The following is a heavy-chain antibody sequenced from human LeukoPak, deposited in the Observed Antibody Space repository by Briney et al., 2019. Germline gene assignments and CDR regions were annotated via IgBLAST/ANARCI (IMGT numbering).Heavy chain of an antibody. D-gene: IGHD6-6*01. CDR2: INPTRGGT. J-gene: IGHJ4*02. V-gene: IGHV1-2*02. CDR3: ASSSSSFDN. Sequence: ASLKVSCKASGYTFTGYYMHWVRQSPGQGLERMGWINPTRGGTNYAQKLQGRVTMSRDTSISTAYMELSRLRSDDTAVYYCASSSSSFDNWGQGTLVTVSS. CDR1: GYTFTGYY.